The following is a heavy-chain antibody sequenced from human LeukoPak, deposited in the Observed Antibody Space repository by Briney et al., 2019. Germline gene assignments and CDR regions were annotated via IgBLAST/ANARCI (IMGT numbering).Heavy chain of an antibody. V-gene: IGHV3-53*01. D-gene: IGHD1-26*01. J-gene: IGHJ4*02. Sequence: PGGSLRLSCAASGFTVSNNYMSWVRQAPGKGLEWVSLIYSGGSTKYADSVKGRFTISRDNSRNTLYLEMNSLRAEDTAVYYCAKDSRISGSYSGFDYWGQGTLVTVSS. CDR1: GFTVSNNY. CDR3: AKDSRISGSYSGFDY. CDR2: IYSGGST.